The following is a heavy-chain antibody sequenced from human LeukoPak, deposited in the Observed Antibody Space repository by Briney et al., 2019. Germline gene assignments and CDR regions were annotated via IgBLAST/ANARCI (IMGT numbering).Heavy chain of an antibody. CDR1: GFTFSGYW. Sequence: PGGSLRLSCAASGFTFSGYWMYWVRQVPGKGLVWVSSIKSDGSSTSYADSVKGRFTISRDNAKNTLYLQMNSLRAEDTAVYYCARDTKYAFDMWGQGTMVTVSS. V-gene: IGHV3-74*01. D-gene: IGHD2-8*01. J-gene: IGHJ3*02. CDR3: ARDTKYAFDM. CDR2: IKSDGSST.